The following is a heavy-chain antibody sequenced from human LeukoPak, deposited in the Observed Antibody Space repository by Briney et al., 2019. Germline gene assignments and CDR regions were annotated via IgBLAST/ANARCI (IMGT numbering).Heavy chain of an antibody. CDR3: ATDHSMANTAWWFDP. CDR2: INPSGTGT. Sequence: GASVKVSCKASGYTITNNYMHWVRQAPGQGLEWMGVINPSGTGTSCAQKFQGRITMSRDTSTSTVYMELSSLRSEDTAFYYCATDHSMANTAWWFDPWGQGTLVTVSS. J-gene: IGHJ5*02. V-gene: IGHV1-46*01. D-gene: IGHD5-24*01. CDR1: GYTITNNY.